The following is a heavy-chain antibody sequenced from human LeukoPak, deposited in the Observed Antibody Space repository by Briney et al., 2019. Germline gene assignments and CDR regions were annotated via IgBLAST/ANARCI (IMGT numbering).Heavy chain of an antibody. CDR1: GYTFTKYA. Sequence: GASVKVSCKGSGYTFTKYAISWVRQAPGQGLEWMGWISPYIGNPNYAQKLQGRVTMTTDTSTSIVYMELRSLRSDDTAVYYCARDMEAGRYSSGPTDYRGQGTLVTVSS. D-gene: IGHD6-25*01. CDR3: ARDMEAGRYSSGPTDY. V-gene: IGHV1-18*01. J-gene: IGHJ4*02. CDR2: ISPYIGNP.